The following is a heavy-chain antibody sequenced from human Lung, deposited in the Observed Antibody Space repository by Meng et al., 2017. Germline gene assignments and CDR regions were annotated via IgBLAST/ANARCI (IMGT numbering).Heavy chain of an antibody. CDR3: ARGPTTMAHDFDY. CDR2: INHSGST. Sequence: VQLQAWGAGLLKPSETLSLTCVVSGGSFSDYYWSGIRQPPGKGLEWIGEINHSGSTNYNPSLESRATISVDTSQNNLSLKLSSVTAADSAVYYCARGPTTMAHDFDYWGQGTLVTVSS. CDR1: GGSFSDYY. V-gene: IGHV4-34*01. D-gene: IGHD4-11*01. J-gene: IGHJ4*02.